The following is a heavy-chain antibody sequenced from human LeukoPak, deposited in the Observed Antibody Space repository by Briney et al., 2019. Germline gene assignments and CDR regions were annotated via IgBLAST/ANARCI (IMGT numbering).Heavy chain of an antibody. Sequence: PSETLSLTCTVSGGSISGYYWSWIRQPPGKALEWIGYVYYSGSTKYNPSLKSRVTISVDTSKNQFSLELSSVTAADTAVYHCARGGLESGYHSNDAFDIWGQGTMVTVSS. V-gene: IGHV4-59*01. CDR1: GGSISGYY. D-gene: IGHD3-22*01. CDR3: ARGGLESGYHSNDAFDI. CDR2: VYYSGST. J-gene: IGHJ3*02.